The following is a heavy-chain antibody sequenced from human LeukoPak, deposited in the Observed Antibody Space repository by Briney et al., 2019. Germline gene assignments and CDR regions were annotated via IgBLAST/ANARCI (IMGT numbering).Heavy chain of an antibody. CDR1: GFTFSSYA. V-gene: IGHV3-23*01. CDR2: ISGSGGST. Sequence: GGSLRLSCAASGFTFSSYAMSWVRQAPGKGLEWVSAISGSGGSTYYADSVKGRFTISRDNSKNTLHLQMNSLRAEDTAVYYCANLLVATIKLPRYYGMDVWGQGTTVTVSS. J-gene: IGHJ6*02. D-gene: IGHD5-12*01. CDR3: ANLLVATIKLPRYYGMDV.